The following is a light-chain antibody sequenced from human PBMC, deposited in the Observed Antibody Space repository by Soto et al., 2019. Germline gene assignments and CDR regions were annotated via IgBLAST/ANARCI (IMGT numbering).Light chain of an antibody. V-gene: IGLV1-44*01. CDR2: SNN. CDR3: AAWDDSRSGVV. J-gene: IGLJ2*01. Sequence: QSVLTQPPSASGTPGQRVTISCSGSSSNIGSNTVNWYQQLPATAPKLLIFSNNQRPSGGPDRCSVSKSGTAASLAISGLRSEDEADDYCAAWDDSRSGVVFGGGTKLTVL. CDR1: SSNIGSNT.